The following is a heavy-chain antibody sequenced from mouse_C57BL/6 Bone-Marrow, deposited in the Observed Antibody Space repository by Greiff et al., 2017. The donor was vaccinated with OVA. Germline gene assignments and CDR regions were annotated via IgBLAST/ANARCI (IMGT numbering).Heavy chain of an antibody. CDR2: IDPSDSYT. CDR1: GYTFTSYW. CDR3: AKGQLGHFDY. J-gene: IGHJ2*01. Sequence: LQQPGAELVRPGTSVKLSCKASGYTFTSYWMHWVKQRPGQGLEWIGVIDPSDSYTNYNQKFKGKATLTVDTSSSTAYMQLSSLTSEDSAVYYCAKGQLGHFDYWGQGTTLTVSS. D-gene: IGHD4-1*02. V-gene: IGHV1-59*01.